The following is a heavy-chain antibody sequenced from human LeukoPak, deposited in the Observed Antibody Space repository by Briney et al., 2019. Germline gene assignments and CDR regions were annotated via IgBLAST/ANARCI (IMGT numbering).Heavy chain of an antibody. D-gene: IGHD3-22*01. Sequence: PAGYLRLSCAASGFTFSRYWMHWVRQAPGKGLVWVSRISSDGSITTYADSVRGRFTISRDKAKNTLYLQMNSLRAEDTAVYYCARPYDSSDYYAFDIWGQGTMVTVSS. CDR3: ARPYDSSDYYAFDI. V-gene: IGHV3-74*01. CDR1: GFTFSRYW. CDR2: ISSDGSIT. J-gene: IGHJ3*02.